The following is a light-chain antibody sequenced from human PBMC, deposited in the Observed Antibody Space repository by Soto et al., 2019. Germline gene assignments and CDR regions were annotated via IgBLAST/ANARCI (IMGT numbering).Light chain of an antibody. V-gene: IGLV1-40*01. CDR2: GHS. CDR1: SSNIGAGYD. Sequence: QSVLTQPPSXXXAPGQRVTISFTGSSSNIGAGYDVHWYQQLPGTAPKLLIYGHSNRPSGVPDRFSGSKSGTSASLAITGLQAEYEADYYCQSYDSSLSGVVFGGGTKLTVL. J-gene: IGLJ2*01. CDR3: QSYDSSLSGVV.